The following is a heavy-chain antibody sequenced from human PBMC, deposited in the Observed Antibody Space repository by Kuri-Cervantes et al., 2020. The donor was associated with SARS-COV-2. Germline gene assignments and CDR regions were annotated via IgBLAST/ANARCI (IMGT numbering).Heavy chain of an antibody. CDR2: IIPILGIA. V-gene: IGHV1-69*10. Sequence: SVKVSCKASGGTFSSYAISWVRQAPGQGPEWMGGIIPILGIANYAQKFQGRVTITADKSTSTAYMELSSLRSEDTAVYYCAIDQRRVVVPAATVADYYYYYGMDVWGQGTTVTVSS. D-gene: IGHD2-2*01. CDR1: GGTFSSYA. CDR3: AIDQRRVVVPAATVADYYYYYGMDV. J-gene: IGHJ6*02.